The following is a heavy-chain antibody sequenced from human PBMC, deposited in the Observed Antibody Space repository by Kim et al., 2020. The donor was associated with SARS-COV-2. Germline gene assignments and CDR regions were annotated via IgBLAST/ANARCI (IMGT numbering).Heavy chain of an antibody. Sequence: SVKVSCKASGGTFSSYAISWVRQAPGQGLEWTGRIIAILGIANNAQKFQGRVTTIADKSTSTAYMELRSLRAEDTAVYYCAGGKPESGWLGDLLSYSESWGQGTLVTVYS. CDR2: IIAILGIA. CDR1: GGTFSSYA. V-gene: IGHV1-69*04. D-gene: IGHD3-10*01. CDR3: AGGKPESGWLGDLLSYSES. J-gene: IGHJ4*02.